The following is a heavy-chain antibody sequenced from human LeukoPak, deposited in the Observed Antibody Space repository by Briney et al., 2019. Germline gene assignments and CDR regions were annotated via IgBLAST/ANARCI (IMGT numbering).Heavy chain of an antibody. Sequence: GGSLRLSCAASGFTFSSTFSSYSMNWVRQAPGKGLEWVSYISSSSSTIYYADSVKGRFTISRDNAKNSLYLQMNSLRAEDTAVYYCAKDFRGFGLVPAVPWGQGTLVTVSS. V-gene: IGHV3-48*04. CDR2: ISSSSSTI. CDR1: GFTFSSTFSSYS. D-gene: IGHD2-2*01. CDR3: AKDFRGFGLVPAVP. J-gene: IGHJ5*02.